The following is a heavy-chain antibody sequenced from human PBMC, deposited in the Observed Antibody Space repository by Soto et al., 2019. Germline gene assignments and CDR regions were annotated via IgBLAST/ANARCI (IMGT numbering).Heavy chain of an antibody. CDR1: GYSFTKYH. J-gene: IGHJ4*02. Sequence: APVKVSCKASGYSFTKYHMRWVRQAPGQGLEWMGWINPGSGVTNQAQKFQGRVTMTRDTSITTTYMELNSLTSDDTAVYYCARVAGHKNARFDTWGQGALVTVSS. D-gene: IGHD1-1*01. V-gene: IGHV1-2*02. CDR3: ARVAGHKNARFDT. CDR2: INPGSGVT.